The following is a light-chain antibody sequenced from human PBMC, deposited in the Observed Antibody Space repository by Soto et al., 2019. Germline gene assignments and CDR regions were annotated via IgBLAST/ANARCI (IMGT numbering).Light chain of an antibody. CDR1: QSVTSNY. CDR2: GTS. CDR3: QQYGTSPRT. V-gene: IGKV3-20*01. Sequence: EIVLTQSPGTLSLSPGERATLSCRASQSVTSNYLAWYQQKPGQAPRLLIYGTSSRATRIPDRFSGSGFGTDFTLTISRLEPEDFAVYYCQQYGTSPRTFGQGTKVEIK. J-gene: IGKJ1*01.